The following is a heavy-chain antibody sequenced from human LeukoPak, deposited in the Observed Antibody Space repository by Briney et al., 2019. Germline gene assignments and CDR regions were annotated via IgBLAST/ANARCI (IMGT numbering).Heavy chain of an antibody. Sequence: GGSLRLSCAASGFSFSSYCMFWVRQAPGKGLEWVANIKQDGSEKYYVDSVKGRFTISRDNAKNSLYLQMNSLRAEDTAVYYCARDPPYYDILTGYQNWFDPWGQGTLVTVSS. CDR1: GFSFSSYC. D-gene: IGHD3-9*01. V-gene: IGHV3-7*01. CDR3: ARDPPYYDILTGYQNWFDP. CDR2: IKQDGSEK. J-gene: IGHJ5*02.